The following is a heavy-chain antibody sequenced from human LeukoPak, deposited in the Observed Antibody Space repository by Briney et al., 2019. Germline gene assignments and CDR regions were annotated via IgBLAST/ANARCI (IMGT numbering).Heavy chain of an antibody. D-gene: IGHD4-17*01. CDR2: INPNTGDR. CDR1: GYTFTNYH. CDR3: ARTTSLTASGYDY. J-gene: IGHJ4*02. V-gene: IGHV1-8*03. Sequence: ASLKVSCKASGYTFTNYHINWVRQAPGQGLEWMGWINPNTGDRGYAQKFQGRVSITSDTSINTAYMELGSPRSEDTAVYFCARTTSLTASGYDYWGQGTLVTVSS.